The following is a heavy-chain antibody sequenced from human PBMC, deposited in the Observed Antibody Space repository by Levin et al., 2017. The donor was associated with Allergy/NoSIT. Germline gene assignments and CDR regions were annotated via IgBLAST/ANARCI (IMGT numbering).Heavy chain of an antibody. V-gene: IGHV3-23*01. Sequence: GESPKISCAASGFTFSSYALNWVRQAPGKGLEWVSAISGSGGITYYADSVKGRFTISRDNSKNTLYLQMNSLRADDTAVYYCAGNRYYFDYWGQGTLVTVSS. J-gene: IGHJ4*02. CDR3: AGNRYYFDY. CDR2: ISGSGGIT. CDR1: GFTFSSYA.